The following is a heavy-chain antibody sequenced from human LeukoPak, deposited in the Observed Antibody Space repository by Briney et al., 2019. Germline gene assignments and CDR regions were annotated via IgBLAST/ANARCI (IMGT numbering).Heavy chain of an antibody. J-gene: IGHJ4*02. Sequence: SETLSLTCTVSGGSMSSSSYYWGWIRQPPGKGLEWIGSIHYSGSNYYNPSLKSRVTMSVDTSKNQFSLKLSSVTAADTAVYYCARGEKVISASFDYWGQGTLVTVSS. CDR3: ARGEKVISASFDY. V-gene: IGHV4-39*07. CDR2: IHYSGSN. D-gene: IGHD2-21*01. CDR1: GGSMSSSSYY.